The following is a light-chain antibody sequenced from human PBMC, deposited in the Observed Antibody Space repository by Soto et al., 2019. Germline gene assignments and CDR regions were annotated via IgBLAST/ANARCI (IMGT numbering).Light chain of an antibody. V-gene: IGKV1-39*01. CDR1: QNISND. Sequence: IQMTQSPSSLSASVGDRVTIACLASQNISNDLNWYQQKPGKAPKLLIYGASSLQGGVPSRFSGSGSETDFTLTITSLQPEDFATYYCQQSYSTPLTFGGGTKVDIK. CDR3: QQSYSTPLT. CDR2: GAS. J-gene: IGKJ4*01.